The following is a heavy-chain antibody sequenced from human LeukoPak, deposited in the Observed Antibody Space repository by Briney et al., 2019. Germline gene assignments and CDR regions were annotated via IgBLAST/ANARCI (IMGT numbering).Heavy chain of an antibody. J-gene: IGHJ3*01. D-gene: IGHD4-23*01. V-gene: IGHV3-74*01. CDR1: GFTFSSYW. CDR3: AKRRLEDSGTYGGGFDF. CDR2: INTDGSST. Sequence: PGGSLRLSCAASGFTFSSYWMHWVRQAPGKGLVWVSRINTDGSSTSYADSVKGRFTISRDNSKNTLHLQMNTLTTEDTAVYYCAKRRLEDSGTYGGGFDFWGQGTMVTVSS.